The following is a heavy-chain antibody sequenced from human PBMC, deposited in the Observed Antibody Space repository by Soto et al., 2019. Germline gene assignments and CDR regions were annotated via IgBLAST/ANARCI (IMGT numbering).Heavy chain of an antibody. CDR2: ISCSDGKT. V-gene: IGHV3-23*01. CDR1: GFSFGSYA. Sequence: GGSLRLSCAASGFSFGSYALSWVRQAPGKGLEWVSTISCSDGKTFYADSVKGRFSISRDTSQSTLYLQMNSLRADDTAMYYCARWSYLDYWGQGTRVTVSS. CDR3: ARWSYLDY. D-gene: IGHD3-3*01. J-gene: IGHJ4*02.